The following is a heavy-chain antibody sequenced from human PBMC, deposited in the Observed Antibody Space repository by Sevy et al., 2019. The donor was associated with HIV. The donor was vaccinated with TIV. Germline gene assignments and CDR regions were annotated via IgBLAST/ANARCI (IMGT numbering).Heavy chain of an antibody. Sequence: GGSLRLSCAASGFTFSSYAMHWVRQAPGKGLEWAAVISYDGSNKYHADSVKGRFTISRDNSKNTLYLQTNSLRAEDTAVYYSERDLSLVRGVIRGNIDYWGQGTLVTVSS. CDR3: ERDLSLVRGVIRGNIDY. D-gene: IGHD3-10*01. CDR1: GFTFSSYA. J-gene: IGHJ4*02. CDR2: ISYDGSNK. V-gene: IGHV3-30-3*01.